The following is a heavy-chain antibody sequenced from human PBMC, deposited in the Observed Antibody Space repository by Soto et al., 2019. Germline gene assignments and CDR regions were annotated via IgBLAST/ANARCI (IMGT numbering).Heavy chain of an antibody. V-gene: IGHV5-10-1*01. Sequence: PGESLKVSCKGSGYSCTSYGISWVRQMPGKGLEWMGRIDPSDSYTNYSPSFQVHVTISADKSISTAYLQWSSLKASDTAMYYCARNYDFWSGYYNGGYYSGMDVWGQGTTVTVSS. CDR2: IDPSDSYT. CDR3: ARNYDFWSGYYNGGYYSGMDV. J-gene: IGHJ6*02. CDR1: GYSCTSYG. D-gene: IGHD3-3*01.